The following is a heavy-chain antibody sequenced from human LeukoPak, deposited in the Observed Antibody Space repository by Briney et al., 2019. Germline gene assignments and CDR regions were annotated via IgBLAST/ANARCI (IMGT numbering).Heavy chain of an antibody. D-gene: IGHD3-10*01. CDR1: GYSISSGYY. V-gene: IGHV4-38-2*02. CDR2: IYHSGST. J-gene: IGHJ6*03. CDR3: ARSPRSGSYLYYYYYYMDV. Sequence: SETLSLTCTVSGYSISSGYYWGWIRQPPGKGLEWIGSIYHSGSTYYNPSLKSRVTISVDTSKNQFSLKLSSVTAADTAVYYCARSPRSGSYLYYYYYYMDVWGKGTTVTISS.